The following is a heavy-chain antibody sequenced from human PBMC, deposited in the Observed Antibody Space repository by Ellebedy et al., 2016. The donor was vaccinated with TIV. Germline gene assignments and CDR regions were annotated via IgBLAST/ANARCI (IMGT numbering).Heavy chain of an antibody. V-gene: IGHV4-59*11. CDR1: GGSINGHY. J-gene: IGHJ4*02. Sequence: MPSETLSLTCTVSGGSINGHYWNWIRQAPGKGLEWIGYMYSGGTSLYNPSLKSRVTMSADTSKMQFSLKLRSVTAADSAVYYCMRAHVIGPAIDYWGQGTLVTVSS. CDR3: MRAHVIGPAIDY. CDR2: MYSGGTS.